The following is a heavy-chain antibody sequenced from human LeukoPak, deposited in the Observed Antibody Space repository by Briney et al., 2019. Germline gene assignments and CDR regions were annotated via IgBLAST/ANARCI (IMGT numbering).Heavy chain of an antibody. CDR1: GFTFSSYA. CDR2: ISYDGSNK. D-gene: IGHD3-3*01. CDR3: ASEIIFGSFDY. V-gene: IGHV3-30*04. Sequence: GRSLRLSCAASGFTFSSYAMHWVRQAPGKGLEWVAVISYDGSNKYYADSVKGRFTISRDNSKNTLYLQMNSLRAEDTAVYYCASEIIFGSFDYWGQGTLATVSS. J-gene: IGHJ4*02.